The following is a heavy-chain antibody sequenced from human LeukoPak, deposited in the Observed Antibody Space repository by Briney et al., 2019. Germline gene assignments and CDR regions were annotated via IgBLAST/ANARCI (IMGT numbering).Heavy chain of an antibody. CDR2: IRYDGSNK. D-gene: IGHD2-2*02. Sequence: PGGSLRLSCAASGFTFSSYGMHWVRQAPGKGLEWVAFIRYDGSNKYYADSVKGRFTISRDNSKNTLYLQMNSLRAEDTAVYYCAKSGYQLLYERPDYWGQGTLVTVSS. J-gene: IGHJ4*02. V-gene: IGHV3-30*02. CDR1: GFTFSSYG. CDR3: AKSGYQLLYERPDY.